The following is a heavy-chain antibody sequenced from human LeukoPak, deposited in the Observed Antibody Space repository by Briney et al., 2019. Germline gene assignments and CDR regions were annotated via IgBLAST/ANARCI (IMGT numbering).Heavy chain of an antibody. D-gene: IGHD1-26*01. J-gene: IGHJ4*02. CDR3: AREGATDYYFDP. CDR1: GYGLSSNG. CDR2: ISDYSGNT. Sequence: ASVKVSCLASGYGLSSNGISWARQAPGQGLEWMGWISDYSGNTKYAQNFQDRVTLTTDRSTNTSYMGLRSLRSDDTAVYYCAREGATDYYFDPWGQGTLVTVSS. V-gene: IGHV1-18*01.